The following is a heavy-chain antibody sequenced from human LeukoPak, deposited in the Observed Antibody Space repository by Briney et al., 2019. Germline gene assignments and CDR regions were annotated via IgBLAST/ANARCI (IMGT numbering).Heavy chain of an antibody. D-gene: IGHD5-24*01. Sequence: GGSLRLSCAASGFTFDDYAMHWVRQAPGKGLEWVSGISWNSGSIGYADSVKGRFTISRDNAKNSLYLQMNSLRADDTAVYYCARWYGAFDHWGQGTRVTVSS. CDR1: GFTFDDYA. V-gene: IGHV3-9*01. CDR3: ARWYGAFDH. CDR2: ISWNSGSI. J-gene: IGHJ4*02.